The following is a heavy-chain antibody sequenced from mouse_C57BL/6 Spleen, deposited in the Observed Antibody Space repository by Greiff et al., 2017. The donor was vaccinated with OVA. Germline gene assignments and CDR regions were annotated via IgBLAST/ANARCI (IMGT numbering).Heavy chain of an antibody. CDR1: GYAFSSSW. CDR3: AREKGIYSLDY. CDR2: IYPGDGDT. V-gene: IGHV1-82*01. J-gene: IGHJ2*01. Sequence: VQLVESGPELVKPGASVKISCKASGYAFSSSWMNWVKQRPGKGLEWIGRIYPGDGDTNYNGKFKGKATLTADKSSSTAYMQLSSLTSEDSAVYFCAREKGIYSLDYWGQGTTLTVSS. D-gene: IGHD2-1*01.